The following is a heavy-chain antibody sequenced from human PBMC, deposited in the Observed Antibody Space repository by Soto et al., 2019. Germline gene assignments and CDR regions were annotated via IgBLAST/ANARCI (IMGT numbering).Heavy chain of an antibody. D-gene: IGHD3-3*01. CDR3: ARGGEVGVAGSAAFDM. Sequence: QVQLVQSGAEVKKPGASVKISCTASGYTVTTHYMHWVRQAPGRGLEWMGAINPGSGAAKYTQTFQASVTTTRDTSNNTVYRKMSALRSEDTAVFYCARGGEVGVAGSAAFDMWGQGTMVTVSS. CDR2: INPGSGAA. J-gene: IGHJ3*02. V-gene: IGHV1-46*01. CDR1: GYTVTTHY.